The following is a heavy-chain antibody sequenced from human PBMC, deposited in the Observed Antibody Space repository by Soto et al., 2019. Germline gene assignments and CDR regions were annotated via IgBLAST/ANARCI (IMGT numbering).Heavy chain of an antibody. D-gene: IGHD2-2*01. J-gene: IGHJ4*02. V-gene: IGHV1-69*01. CDR1: GGTFSSYA. CDR3: ARQRCSSTSCPYYFDY. Sequence: VKVSCKASGGTFSSYAISWVRQAPGQGLEWMGGIIPIFGTANYAQKFQGRVTITADESTSTAYMELSSLRSEDTALYYCARQRCSSTSCPYYFDYWGQGTLVTVSS. CDR2: IIPIFGTA.